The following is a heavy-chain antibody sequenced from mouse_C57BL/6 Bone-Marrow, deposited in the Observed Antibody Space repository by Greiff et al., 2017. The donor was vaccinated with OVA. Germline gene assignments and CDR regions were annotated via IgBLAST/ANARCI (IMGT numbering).Heavy chain of an antibody. Sequence: EVKLMESGPVLVKPGASVKMSCKASGYTFTDYYMNWVKQSHGKSLEWIGVINPYNGGTSYNQKFKGKATLTVDKSSSTAYMELNSLTSEDSAVYYCARGRLRGNYWGQGTTLTVSS. V-gene: IGHV1-19*01. CDR3: ARGRLRGNY. J-gene: IGHJ2*01. D-gene: IGHD3-2*02. CDR1: GYTFTDYY. CDR2: INPYNGGT.